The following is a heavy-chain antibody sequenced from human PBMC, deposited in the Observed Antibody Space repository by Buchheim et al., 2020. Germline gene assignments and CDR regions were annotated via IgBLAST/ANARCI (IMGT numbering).Heavy chain of an antibody. J-gene: IGHJ6*02. V-gene: IGHV3-7*01. CDR3: LVADYYYGMDV. CDR2: IKQDGSEK. D-gene: IGHD5-12*01. Sequence: EVQLLESGGGLVRPGGSLRLSCEVSGFSFSSFGMSWVRQAPGKGLEWVANIKQDGSEKYYVDSVKGRFTISRDNAKNSLYLQMNSLRAEDTAVYYCLVADYYYGMDVWGQGTT. CDR1: GFSFSSFG.